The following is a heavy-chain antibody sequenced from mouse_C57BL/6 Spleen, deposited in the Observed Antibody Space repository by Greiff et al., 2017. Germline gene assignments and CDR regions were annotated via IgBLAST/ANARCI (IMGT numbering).Heavy chain of an antibody. CDR3: ARDYGSSYGERYAMDY. CDR1: GYSITSGYY. V-gene: IGHV3-6*01. CDR2: ISYDGSN. J-gene: IGHJ4*01. D-gene: IGHD1-1*01. Sequence: DVQLQESGPGLVKPSQSLSLTCSVTGYSITSGYYWNWIRQFPGNKLEWMGYISYDGSNNYNPSLKNRISITRDTSKNQFFLKLNSVTTEDTATYYCARDYGSSYGERYAMDYWGQGTSVTVSS.